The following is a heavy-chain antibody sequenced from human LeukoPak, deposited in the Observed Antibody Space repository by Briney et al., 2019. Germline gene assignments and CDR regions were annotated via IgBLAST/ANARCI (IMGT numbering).Heavy chain of an antibody. CDR1: GFTFSSYS. D-gene: IGHD6-19*01. CDR2: ISSDSSYI. J-gene: IGHJ4*02. V-gene: IGHV3-21*04. CDR3: AKVWGGEYSSGWSRGY. Sequence: GGSLRLSCAASGFTFSSYSMNWVRQAPGKGLEWVSSISSDSSYIYYADSVKGRFTISRDNSKNTLYLQMNSLRAEDTAVYYCAKVWGGEYSSGWSRGYWGQGTLVTVSS.